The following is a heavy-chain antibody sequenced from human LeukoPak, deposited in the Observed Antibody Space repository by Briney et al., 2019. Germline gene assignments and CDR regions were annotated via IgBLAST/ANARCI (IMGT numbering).Heavy chain of an antibody. CDR1: GFTFSSYA. J-gene: IGHJ6*02. CDR3: AKGRFYYYGSGSYEMDV. CDR2: ISGSGGST. D-gene: IGHD3-10*01. Sequence: GGFLRLSCAASGFTFSSYAMSWVRQAPGKGLEWVSAISGSGGSTYYADSVKGRFTISRDNSKNTLYLQMNSLRAEDTAVYYCAKGRFYYYGSGSYEMDVWGQGTTVTVSS. V-gene: IGHV3-23*01.